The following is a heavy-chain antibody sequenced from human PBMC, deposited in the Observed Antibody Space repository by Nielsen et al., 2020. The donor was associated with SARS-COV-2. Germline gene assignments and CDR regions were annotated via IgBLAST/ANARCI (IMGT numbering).Heavy chain of an antibody. CDR2: IRYDGSSE. Sequence: GESLKISCAVSGISFSDYGMHWVRQAPGKGLEWVAFIRYDGSSESYADSVKGRFTISRNNAENSAYLQMNSLRAEDTGLYYCATDGQAFEYWGRGTLVSVSS. J-gene: IGHJ4*02. CDR1: GISFSDYG. CDR3: ATDGQAFEY. V-gene: IGHV3-30*02. D-gene: IGHD4-17*01.